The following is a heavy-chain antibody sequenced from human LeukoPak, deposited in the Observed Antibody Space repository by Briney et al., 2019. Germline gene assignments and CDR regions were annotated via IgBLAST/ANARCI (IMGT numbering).Heavy chain of an antibody. CDR2: ISSSSSTI. J-gene: IGHJ3*02. CDR1: GFTFSNYA. Sequence: GGSLRLSCAASGFTFSNYAMSWVRQAPGKGLEWVSYISSSSSTIYYADSVKGRFTISRDNAKNSLYLQMNSLRAEDTAVYYCARGGSYDFWSGYRVVAFDIWGQGTMVTVSS. D-gene: IGHD3-3*01. V-gene: IGHV3-48*01. CDR3: ARGGSYDFWSGYRVVAFDI.